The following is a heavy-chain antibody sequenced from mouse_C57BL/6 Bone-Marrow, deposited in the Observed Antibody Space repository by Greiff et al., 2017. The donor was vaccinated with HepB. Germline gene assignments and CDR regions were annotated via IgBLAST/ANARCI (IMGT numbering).Heavy chain of an antibody. Sequence: VQLQQSGPELVKPGASVKISCKASGYSFTGYYMNWVKQSPEKSLEWIGEINPSTGGTTYNQKFKAKATLTVDKSSSTAYMQLKSLTSEDSAVYYCATYYGSSYYWGQGTTLTVSS. J-gene: IGHJ2*01. CDR2: INPSTGGT. CDR3: ATYYGSSYY. V-gene: IGHV1-42*01. CDR1: GYSFTGYY. D-gene: IGHD1-1*01.